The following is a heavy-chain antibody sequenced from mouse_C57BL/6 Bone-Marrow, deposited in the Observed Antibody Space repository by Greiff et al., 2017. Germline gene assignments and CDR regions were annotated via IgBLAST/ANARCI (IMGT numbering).Heavy chain of an antibody. J-gene: IGHJ1*03. CDR2: IDPSDSYT. Sequence: QVQLQQPGAELVKPGASVKLSCKASGYTFTSYWMQWVKQRPGQGLEWIGEIDPSDSYTNYNQKFKGKATLTVDTSSSTAYMQLSSLTSEDSAVYDCASNWDRYFDVWGTGTTVTVSS. CDR3: ASNWDRYFDV. D-gene: IGHD4-1*01. V-gene: IGHV1-50*01. CDR1: GYTFTSYW.